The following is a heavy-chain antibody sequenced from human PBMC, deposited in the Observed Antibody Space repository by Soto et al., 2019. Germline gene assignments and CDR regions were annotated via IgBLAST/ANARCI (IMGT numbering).Heavy chain of an antibody. V-gene: IGHV3-66*01. Sequence: EVQLVESGGGLVQPGGSLRLSCAASGFTVSSNYMSWVRQAPGKGLEWVSVIYSGGSTYYADSVKGRFTIYRDNSKNTLYLQMNSLRAEDTAVYYCARDDILTGYNNYWGQGTLVTVSS. CDR2: IYSGGST. J-gene: IGHJ4*02. CDR3: ARDDILTGYNNY. D-gene: IGHD3-9*01. CDR1: GFTVSSNY.